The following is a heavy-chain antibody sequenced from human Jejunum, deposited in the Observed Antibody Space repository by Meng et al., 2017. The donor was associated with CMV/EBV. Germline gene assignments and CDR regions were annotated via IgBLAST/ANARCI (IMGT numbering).Heavy chain of an antibody. D-gene: IGHD6-13*01. V-gene: IGHV4-59*01. CDR3: ARVPAELGSSSSSYYFDS. Sequence: YYWSWVRQPPGKGLEWLGYMYYDGGSTNYNPSLKSRVTISVDSPENQFSLKLTSVTAADTAVYYCARVPAELGSSSSSYYFDSWGQGTLVTVSS. CDR2: MYYDGGST. J-gene: IGHJ4*02. CDR1: YY.